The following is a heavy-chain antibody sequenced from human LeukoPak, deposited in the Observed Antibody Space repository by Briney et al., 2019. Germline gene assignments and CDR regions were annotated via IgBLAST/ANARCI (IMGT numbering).Heavy chain of an antibody. Sequence: SETLSLTCSVSGGSISSDYWSWIRQPAGKGLEWIGRIYPSGSTNYNPSLKSRVTMSVDTSGSQLSLRLNSVSAADTAVYYCARYDRSGYSLEVWGQGILVIVSS. CDR2: IYPSGST. J-gene: IGHJ4*02. CDR3: ARYDRSGYSLEV. CDR1: GGSISSDY. D-gene: IGHD3-22*01. V-gene: IGHV4-4*07.